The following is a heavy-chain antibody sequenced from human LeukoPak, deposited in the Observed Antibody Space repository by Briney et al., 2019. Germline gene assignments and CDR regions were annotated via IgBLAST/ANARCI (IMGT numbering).Heavy chain of an antibody. CDR1: GFIFSSYW. D-gene: IGHD7-27*01. Sequence: GSLRLSCVASGFIFSSYWMHWVRQVPGKGLVWVSRINSDGSITSFAASVKGRFTISRDNAKNTLYLQMDSLKAEDTAVYYCARGLLGTGDYWGQGTLVTVSS. V-gene: IGHV3-74*01. CDR3: ARGLLGTGDY. J-gene: IGHJ4*02. CDR2: INSDGSIT.